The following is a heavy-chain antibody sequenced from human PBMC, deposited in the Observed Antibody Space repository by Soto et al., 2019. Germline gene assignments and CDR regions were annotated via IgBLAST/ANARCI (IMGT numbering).Heavy chain of an antibody. CDR3: AKDVESSYFDY. CDR2: ISYDGSNK. D-gene: IGHD6-6*01. J-gene: IGHJ4*02. V-gene: IGHV3-30*18. CDR1: GFTFSSYG. Sequence: QVPLVESGGGVVQPGRSLRLSCAASGFTFSSYGMHWVRQAPGKGLEWVAVISYDGSNKYYADSVKGRFTISRDNSKNTLYLQMNSLRAEDTAVYYCAKDVESSYFDYWGQGTLVTVSS.